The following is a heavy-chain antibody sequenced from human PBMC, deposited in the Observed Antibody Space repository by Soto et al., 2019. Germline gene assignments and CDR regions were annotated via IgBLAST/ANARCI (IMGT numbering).Heavy chain of an antibody. Sequence: QTLSLTCAISGDSVSSNSAAWNWIRQSPSGGLEWLGRTYYRSRWYNDYAVSVRSRITINPDTSKNQFSLHLNSVTPEDTAVYYGAGTTSIQWYYMEVWGTGTTVTVSS. V-gene: IGHV6-1*01. J-gene: IGHJ6*03. CDR2: TYYRSRWYN. CDR3: AGTTSIQWYYMEV. CDR1: GDSVSSNSAA. D-gene: IGHD1-7*01.